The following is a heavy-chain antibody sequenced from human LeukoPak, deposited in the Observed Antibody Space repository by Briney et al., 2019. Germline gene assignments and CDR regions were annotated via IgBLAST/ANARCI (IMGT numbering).Heavy chain of an antibody. J-gene: IGHJ4*02. V-gene: IGHV1-46*01. CDR2: INPSGGST. Sequence: ASVKVSCKASGGTFSSYAISWVRQAPGQGLEWMGIINPSGGSTSYAQKFQGRVTMTRDTSTSTVYMELSSLRSEDTAVYYCAQWWYSGYDLFDYWGQGTLVTVSS. D-gene: IGHD5-12*01. CDR1: GGTFSSYA. CDR3: AQWWYSGYDLFDY.